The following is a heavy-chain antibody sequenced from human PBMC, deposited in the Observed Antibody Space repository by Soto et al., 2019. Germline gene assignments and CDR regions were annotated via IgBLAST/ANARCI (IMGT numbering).Heavy chain of an antibody. CDR1: GYTFTSYD. D-gene: IGHD6-19*01. Sequence: GASVKVSCKASGYTFTSYDINWVRQATGQGLEWMGWMNPNSGNTGYVQKFQGRVTMTRNTSISTAYMELSSLRSEDTAVYYCAGGIAVAGTPANYFDYWGQGTLVTVSS. CDR3: AGGIAVAGTPANYFDY. CDR2: MNPNSGNT. V-gene: IGHV1-8*01. J-gene: IGHJ4*02.